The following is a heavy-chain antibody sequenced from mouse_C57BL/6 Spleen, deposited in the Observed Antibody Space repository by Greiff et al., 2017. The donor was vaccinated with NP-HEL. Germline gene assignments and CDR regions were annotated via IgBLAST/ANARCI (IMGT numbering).Heavy chain of an antibody. Sequence: VQLKQPGAELVRPGSSVKLSCKASGYTFTSYWMDWVKQRPGQGLEWIGNIYPSDSETHYNQKFKDKATLTVDKSSSTAYMQLSSLTSEDSAVYYCARRDGSYWYFDVWGTGTTVTVSS. CDR1: GYTFTSYW. J-gene: IGHJ1*03. V-gene: IGHV1-61*01. CDR3: ARRDGSYWYFDV. CDR2: IYPSDSET. D-gene: IGHD2-3*01.